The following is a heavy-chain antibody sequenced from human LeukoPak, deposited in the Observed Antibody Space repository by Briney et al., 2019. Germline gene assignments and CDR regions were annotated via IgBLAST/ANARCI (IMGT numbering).Heavy chain of an antibody. Sequence: PGGSLRLSCAVSGFTFRSYWMNWVRQAPGKGLEWVASIRQDGGEKSYVDSVKGRFTISRDNTKNSVYLQMSSLRAEDTAVYYCARDGTAPGLYFDLWGQGTLVTVSS. CDR2: IRQDGGEK. CDR3: ARDGTAPGLYFDL. V-gene: IGHV3-7*01. J-gene: IGHJ4*01. D-gene: IGHD1/OR15-1a*01. CDR1: GFTFRSYW.